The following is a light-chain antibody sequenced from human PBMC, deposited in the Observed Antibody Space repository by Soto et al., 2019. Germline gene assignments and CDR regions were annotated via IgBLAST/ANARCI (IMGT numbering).Light chain of an antibody. Sequence: QSVLTQPASVSGSPGQSITITCTGSNTDVGHDKFVSWYQQHPGKAPKLMIYDVSRRPSGISDRFSGSKSGNTASLTISGLQAEDEADYYCGSYTTSKTWVFGGGTQLTV. J-gene: IGLJ3*02. CDR2: DVS. CDR3: GSYTTSKTWV. V-gene: IGLV2-14*01. CDR1: NTDVGHDKF.